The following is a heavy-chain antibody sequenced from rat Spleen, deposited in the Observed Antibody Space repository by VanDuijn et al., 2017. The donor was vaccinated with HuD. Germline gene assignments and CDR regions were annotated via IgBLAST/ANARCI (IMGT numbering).Heavy chain of an antibody. CDR2: ITHDGTGT. D-gene: IGHD1-12*01. CDR3: AREDASYGGLMDA. CDR1: GFIFSDYN. V-gene: IGHV5-7*01. J-gene: IGHJ4*01. Sequence: EVQLVESGGGLVQPGRSLKLSCAASGFIFSDYNMAWVRQAPKKGLEWVAAITHDGTGTYYRDSVKGRFTISRDNAKTTLYLQMNSLRSEDTATYYCAREDASYGGLMDAWGQGASVTVSS.